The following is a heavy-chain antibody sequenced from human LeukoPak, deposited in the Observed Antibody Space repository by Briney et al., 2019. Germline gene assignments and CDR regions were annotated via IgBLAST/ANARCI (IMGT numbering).Heavy chain of an antibody. J-gene: IGHJ4*02. Sequence: SETLSLTCTVSGGSISSYYWSWIRQPPGKGLEWIGYTYYSGSTNYNPSLKSRVTISVDTSKNQFSLKLSSVTAADTAVYYCARATWLPVGLYYYDSSGYYYYFDSWGQGTLVTVSS. D-gene: IGHD3-22*01. CDR2: TYYSGST. V-gene: IGHV4-59*01. CDR1: GGSISSYY. CDR3: ARATWLPVGLYYYDSSGYYYYFDS.